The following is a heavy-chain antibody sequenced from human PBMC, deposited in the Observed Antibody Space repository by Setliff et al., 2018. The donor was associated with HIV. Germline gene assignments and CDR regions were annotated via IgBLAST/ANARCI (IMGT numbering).Heavy chain of an antibody. V-gene: IGHV3-48*01. CDR2: ISSSSSTI. Sequence: PGGSLRLSCAASGFTLSNAWMHWVRQAPGKGLEWVSYISSSSSTIYYADSVKGRFTISRDNAKNSLYLQMNSLRAEDTAVYYCATVPIVVVPAAMNFDYWGQGTLVTVSS. CDR1: GFTLSNAW. J-gene: IGHJ4*02. CDR3: ATVPIVVVPAAMNFDY. D-gene: IGHD2-2*01.